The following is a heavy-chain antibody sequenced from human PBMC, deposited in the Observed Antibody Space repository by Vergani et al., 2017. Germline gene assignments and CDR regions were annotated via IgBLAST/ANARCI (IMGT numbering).Heavy chain of an antibody. CDR1: GGSFSGYY. V-gene: IGHV4-34*01. CDR2: INHSGST. J-gene: IGHJ4*02. D-gene: IGHD6-13*01. CDR3: ARGKLVHQYSSSWKPIDY. Sequence: QVQLQQWGAGLLKPSETLSLTCAVYGGSFSGYYWSWIRQPPGKGLEWIGEINHSGSTNYNPSLKSRVTISLDTSKNQFSLKLSSVTAADTAVYYCARGKLVHQYSSSWKPIDYWGQGTLVTVSS.